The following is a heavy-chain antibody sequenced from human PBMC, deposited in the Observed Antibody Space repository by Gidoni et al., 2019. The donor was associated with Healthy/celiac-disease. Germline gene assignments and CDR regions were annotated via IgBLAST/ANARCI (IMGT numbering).Heavy chain of an antibody. CDR3: TRGSIAVADSYYYYGMDV. J-gene: IGHJ6*02. CDR2: IRSKAYGGTT. Sequence: EVQLVESGGGLVQPGRSLRLSCTASGFTFGGYAMSWVRQAPGKGLEWVGFIRSKAYGGTTEYAASVKGRFTISRDDSKSIAYLQMNSLKTEDTAVYYCTRGSIAVADSYYYYGMDVWGQGTTVTVSS. CDR1: GFTFGGYA. D-gene: IGHD6-19*01. V-gene: IGHV3-49*04.